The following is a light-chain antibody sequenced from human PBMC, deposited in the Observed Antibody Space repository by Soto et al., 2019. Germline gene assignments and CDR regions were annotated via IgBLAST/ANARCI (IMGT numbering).Light chain of an antibody. CDR1: NSDVGSHNF. CDR2: EAS. J-gene: IGLJ3*02. CDR3: CSLTNGATWV. V-gene: IGLV2-23*01. Sequence: QSALTQPASVSGSPGQSITISCTGTNSDVGSHNFVSWYQQYPGKAPKLLIYEASKRPSGLSNRFSGSKSGNTASLTISGLQAEDEADYYCCSLTNGATWVFGGGTKGDRP.